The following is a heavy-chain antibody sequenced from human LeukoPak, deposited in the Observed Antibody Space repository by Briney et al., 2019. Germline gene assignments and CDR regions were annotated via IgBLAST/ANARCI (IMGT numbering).Heavy chain of an antibody. V-gene: IGHV1-18*01. CDR2: ISAYNGNT. J-gene: IGHJ4*02. Sequence: ASVKVSCKASGGTFNSYAISWVRQAPGQGLEWMGWISAYNGNTNYAQKLQGRVTMTTDTSTSTAYMELRSLRSDDTAVYYCARDSGSYLDYWGQGTLVTVSS. CDR1: GGTFNSYA. D-gene: IGHD1-26*01. CDR3: ARDSGSYLDY.